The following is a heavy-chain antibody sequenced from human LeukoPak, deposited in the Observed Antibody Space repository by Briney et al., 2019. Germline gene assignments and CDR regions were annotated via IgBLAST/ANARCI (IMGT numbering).Heavy chain of an antibody. CDR1: GVSVSSKSIS. D-gene: IGHD7-27*01. J-gene: IGHJ4*02. Sequence: TSQTLSLTCAISGVSVSSKSISWSWNRPSPSGGLEFLGRTRYRSTWMTFYSLSVQSRMTINADTSRNHVSLRLNSVTPEDTALYYCVRDFNWGFDYWGQGTLVTVSS. V-gene: IGHV6-1*01. CDR2: TRYRSTWMT. CDR3: VRDFNWGFDY.